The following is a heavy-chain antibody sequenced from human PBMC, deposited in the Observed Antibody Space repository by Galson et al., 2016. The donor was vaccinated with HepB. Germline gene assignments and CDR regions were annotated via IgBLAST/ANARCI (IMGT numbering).Heavy chain of an antibody. J-gene: IGHJ5*02. D-gene: IGHD6-13*01. V-gene: IGHV4-31*02. CDR2: IYYSGST. Sequence: SSGGYYWSWIRQHPGKGLEWIGYIYYSGSTYYNPSLKSRVTISVDTSKNQFSLKLSSVTAADTAVYYCASSGYSSSWYFSGFDPWGQGTLVTVSS. CDR1: SSGGYY. CDR3: ASSGYSSSWYFSGFDP.